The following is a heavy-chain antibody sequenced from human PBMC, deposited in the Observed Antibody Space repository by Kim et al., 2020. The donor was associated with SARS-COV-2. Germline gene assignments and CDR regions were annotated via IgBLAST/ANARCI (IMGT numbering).Heavy chain of an antibody. D-gene: IGHD6-13*01. CDR3: VRDGRPGFWYPALGS. Sequence: GGSLRLSCVAFGFTFSDYRMNWVRQAPGKGLEWLSFISNGDGGIYYADSVRGRLTVSRDDAKNSLYLQMNSLTVDDTAVYYCVRDGRPGFWYPALGSWG. J-gene: IGHJ5*01. CDR1: GFTFSDYR. V-gene: IGHV3-48*01. CDR2: ISNGDGGI.